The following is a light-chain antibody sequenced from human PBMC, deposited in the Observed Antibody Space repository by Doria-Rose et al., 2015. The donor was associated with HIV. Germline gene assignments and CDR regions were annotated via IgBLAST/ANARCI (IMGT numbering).Light chain of an antibody. Sequence: DIQMTQSPSSLSASVGDTVTITCPASQRIDNYLNWYQHKPGKAPKPLISATSTLQTGVPSRFSGSKSGTDFTLTITSLQPDDLATYYCQQSYMAPQTFGQGTKVEIK. CDR1: QRIDNY. CDR2: ATS. CDR3: QQSYMAPQT. V-gene: IGKV1-39*01. J-gene: IGKJ1*01.